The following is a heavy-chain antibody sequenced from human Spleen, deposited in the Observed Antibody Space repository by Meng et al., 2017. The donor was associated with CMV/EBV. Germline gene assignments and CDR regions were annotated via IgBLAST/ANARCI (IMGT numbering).Heavy chain of an antibody. J-gene: IGHJ4*02. CDR2: ISPSIGST. CDR3: ARGTGIFDY. D-gene: IGHD7-27*01. V-gene: IGHV1-18*04. CDR1: GDTITSHG. Sequence: VYCRASGDTITSHGITWVRKAPGQGLEWMGWISPSIGSTNYAQKLEGRVTMTTDRSTTTAYLELRSLRYDDTAVYFCARGTGIFDYWGQGTLVTVSS.